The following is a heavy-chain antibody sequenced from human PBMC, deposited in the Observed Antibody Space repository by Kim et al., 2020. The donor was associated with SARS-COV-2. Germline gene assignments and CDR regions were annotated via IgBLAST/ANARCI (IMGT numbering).Heavy chain of an antibody. CDR3: ARDKIPYSSRLYYFDY. CDR2: ISYDGSNK. CDR1: GFTFSSYA. J-gene: IGHJ4*02. D-gene: IGHD6-13*01. V-gene: IGHV3-30*04. Sequence: GWSLRLSCAASGFTFSSYAMHWVRQAPGKGLEWVAVISYDGSNKYYADSVKGRFTISRDNSKNTLYLQMNSLRAEDTAVYYCARDKIPYSSRLYYFDYWGQGTLVTVSS.